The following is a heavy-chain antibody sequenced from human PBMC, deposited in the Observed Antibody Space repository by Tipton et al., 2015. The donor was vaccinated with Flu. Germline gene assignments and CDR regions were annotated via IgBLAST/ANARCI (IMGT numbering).Heavy chain of an antibody. CDR3: ASGVRGNYDYVWGSYRLNWFDP. Sequence: TLSLTCTVSGASISSTYYYWSWIRQPPGKGLEWIGYIYYSGSTLYNPSLQSRLTISLDTSKNQFSLDLSSATAADTAVYYCASGVRGNYDYVWGSYRLNWFDPWGQGTLVTVSS. D-gene: IGHD3-16*02. CDR1: GASISSTYYY. V-gene: IGHV4-30-4*01. CDR2: IYYSGST. J-gene: IGHJ5*02.